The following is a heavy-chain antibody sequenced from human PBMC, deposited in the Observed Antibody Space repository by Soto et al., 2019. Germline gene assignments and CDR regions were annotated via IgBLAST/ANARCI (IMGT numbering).Heavy chain of an antibody. CDR2: ISYDGSNK. Sequence: PGGSLRLSCAASGFTFSSYVMHWVRQAPGKGLEWVAVISYDGSNKYYADSVKGRFTISRDNSKNTLYLQMNSLRAEDTAVYYCAKSFHIPRLGLPEAFDIWGQGTMVTVSS. V-gene: IGHV3-30*18. CDR1: GFTFSSYV. CDR3: AKSFHIPRLGLPEAFDI. D-gene: IGHD2-21*01. J-gene: IGHJ3*02.